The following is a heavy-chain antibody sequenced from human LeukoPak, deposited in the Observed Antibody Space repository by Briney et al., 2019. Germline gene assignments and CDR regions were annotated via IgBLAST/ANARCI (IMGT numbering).Heavy chain of an antibody. Sequence: PSETLSLTCTVSGGSVSSGSYYWSWIRQPPGKGLEWIGYIYYSGSTNYNPSLKSRVTISVDTSKNQFSLKLSSVTAADTAVYYCARERAVAGNLDYWGQGTLVTVSS. V-gene: IGHV4-61*01. J-gene: IGHJ4*02. CDR2: IYYSGST. CDR3: ARERAVAGNLDY. D-gene: IGHD6-19*01. CDR1: GGSVSSGSYY.